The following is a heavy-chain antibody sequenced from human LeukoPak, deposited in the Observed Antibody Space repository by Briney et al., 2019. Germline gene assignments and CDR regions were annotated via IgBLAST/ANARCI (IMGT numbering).Heavy chain of an antibody. D-gene: IGHD3-3*01. J-gene: IGHJ5*02. V-gene: IGHV1-46*01. CDR3: ARGFLDALGWFDP. Sequence: ASVTVSCTASGYTFTSYYMHWVRQAPGQGLEWMGIINPSGGSTSYAQKFQGRVTMTRDTSTSTVYMELSSLRSEDTAVYYCARGFLDALGWFDPWGQGTLVTVSS. CDR1: GYTFTSYY. CDR2: INPSGGST.